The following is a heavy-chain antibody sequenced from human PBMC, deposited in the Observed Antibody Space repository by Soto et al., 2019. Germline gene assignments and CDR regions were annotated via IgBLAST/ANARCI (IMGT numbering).Heavy chain of an antibody. J-gene: IGHJ6*04. CDR3: ARRAHSGDYPGKMDV. D-gene: IGHD4-17*01. Sequence: QVYLVQSGGELKKPGASVKVSCRASGNSFSSYVISWVRQAPGQGLEWMGWISASTGDTNYAQKFPGTVIMSTETSTNSAYLEPRSLSSDDTAFYYSARRAHSGDYPGKMDVSCKWTTVTVSS. CDR1: GNSFSSYV. CDR2: ISASTGDT. V-gene: IGHV1-18*01.